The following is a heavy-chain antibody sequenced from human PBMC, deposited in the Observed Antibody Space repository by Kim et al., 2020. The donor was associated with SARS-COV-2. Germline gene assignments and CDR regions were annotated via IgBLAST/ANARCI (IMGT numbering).Heavy chain of an antibody. V-gene: IGHV3-21*01. D-gene: IGHD7-27*01. CDR3: ARAQNWGSPDWYFDL. J-gene: IGHJ2*01. Sequence: DSVKRRFTISRDNAKHSLYLQMNSLRAEETAVYYCARAQNWGSPDWYFDLWGRGTLVTVSS.